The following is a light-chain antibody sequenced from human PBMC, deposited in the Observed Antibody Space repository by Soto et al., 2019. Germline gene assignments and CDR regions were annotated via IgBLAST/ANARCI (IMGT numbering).Light chain of an antibody. CDR1: QTISTL. V-gene: IGKV1-5*03. CDR3: QQYSTYPWT. CDR2: KAS. J-gene: IGKJ1*01. Sequence: DIQMTQSPSTLSASVGDRVTITCRASQTISTLLAWYQQRPGKAPNLLIYKASSLESGVPSRFSGSGSGKESALTISSLQPDDFATYFCQQYSTYPWTFGQGTKVEVK.